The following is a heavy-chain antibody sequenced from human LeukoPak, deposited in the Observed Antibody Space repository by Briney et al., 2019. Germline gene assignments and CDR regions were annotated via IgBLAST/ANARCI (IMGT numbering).Heavy chain of an antibody. CDR2: VYYTGST. CDR3: ARISSSNWYNERGAFDV. CDR1: GGSISSYY. Sequence: SETLSLTCTVSGGSISSYYWSWVRQPPGKGLEWIVFVYYTGSTNYSPSLKSRVTISVDTSKNQFSLKLRSVTAADTAVYYCARISSSNWYNERGAFDVWGQGTMVTVSS. J-gene: IGHJ3*01. V-gene: IGHV4-59*01. D-gene: IGHD6-13*01.